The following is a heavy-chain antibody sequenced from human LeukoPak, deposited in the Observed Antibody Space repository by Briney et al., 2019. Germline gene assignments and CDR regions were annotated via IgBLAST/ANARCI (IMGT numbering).Heavy chain of an antibody. V-gene: IGHV3-23*01. CDR3: ARIPAAGPLDY. D-gene: IGHD6-13*01. CDR1: GFTFSSYA. Sequence: PGGSLRLSCAASGFTFSSYAMSWVRQAPGKGLEWVSTISGSGGSTYYADSVKGRFTISRDTSKNTLYLQMNSLGAGDTAVYYCARIPAAGPLDYWGQGTLVTVSS. J-gene: IGHJ4*02. CDR2: ISGSGGST.